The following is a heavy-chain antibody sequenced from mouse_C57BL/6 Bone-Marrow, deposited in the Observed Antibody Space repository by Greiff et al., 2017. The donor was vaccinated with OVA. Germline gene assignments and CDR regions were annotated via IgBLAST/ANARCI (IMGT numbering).Heavy chain of an antibody. Sequence: QVQLQQPGAELVKPGASVKLSCKASGYTFTSYWMHWVKQRPGQGLAWIGMIHPNSGSTNYNEKFKSKATLTVDKSSSTAYMQLSSLTSEDSAVYYCARPIYYGNYWFAYWGQGTLVTVSA. D-gene: IGHD2-1*01. CDR2: IHPNSGST. J-gene: IGHJ3*01. CDR3: ARPIYYGNYWFAY. CDR1: GYTFTSYW. V-gene: IGHV1-64*01.